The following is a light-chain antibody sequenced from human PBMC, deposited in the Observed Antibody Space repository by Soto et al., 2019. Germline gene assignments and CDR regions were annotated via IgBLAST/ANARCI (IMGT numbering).Light chain of an antibody. CDR3: QKYNNAPRT. Sequence: DIQMTQSPSSLSASVGDTVTITCRASQGISNDLAWYQQKPGQVPNLLIYAASTLQSGVPSRFSGSGSGTDFTLTISSLRPEDVASYYCQKYNNAPRTFGQGTKVDI. J-gene: IGKJ1*01. CDR2: AAS. CDR1: QGISND. V-gene: IGKV1-27*01.